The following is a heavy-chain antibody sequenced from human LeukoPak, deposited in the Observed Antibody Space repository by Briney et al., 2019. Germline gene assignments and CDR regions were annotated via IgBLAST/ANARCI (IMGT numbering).Heavy chain of an antibody. Sequence: SETLSLTCTVSGGSVSSGSYYWSWIRQPPGKGLEWIGYIYYSGSTNYNPSLKSRVTISVDTSKNQFSLKLSSVTAADTAVYYCARGRGVPYYYDSSGYYPADYWGQGTLVTVSS. CDR1: GGSVSSGSYY. J-gene: IGHJ4*02. CDR2: IYYSGST. V-gene: IGHV4-61*01. CDR3: ARGRGVPYYYDSSGYYPADY. D-gene: IGHD3-22*01.